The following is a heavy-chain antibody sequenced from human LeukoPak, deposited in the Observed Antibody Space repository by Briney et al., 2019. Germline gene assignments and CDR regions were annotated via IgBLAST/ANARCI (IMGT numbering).Heavy chain of an antibody. D-gene: IGHD6-13*01. CDR2: IYNSVST. Sequence: SETLSLTCTVPGYSISSGYFWGWIRQPPGKGLEWIGTIYNSVSTYYSAALESRVTISVDPSKNQFPLKLSSVTAADTAVYYCARAYSSSWYFNWFDPWGQGTLVTVSS. CDR3: ARAYSSSWYFNWFDP. J-gene: IGHJ5*02. V-gene: IGHV4-38-2*02. CDR1: GYSISSGYF.